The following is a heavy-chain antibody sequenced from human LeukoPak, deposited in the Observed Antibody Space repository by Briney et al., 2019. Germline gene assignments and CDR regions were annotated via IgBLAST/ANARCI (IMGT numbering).Heavy chain of an antibody. V-gene: IGHV3-21*04. CDR2: ISSSSSYI. CDR1: GFTFSSYS. CDR3: ARGVTVTTDF. D-gene: IGHD4-17*01. Sequence: GGSLRLSCAASGFTFSSYSMNWVRQAPGKGLEWVSSISSSSSYIYYADSVKGRFTISRDNAKNSLYLQMNGLRGEDTAIYYCARGVTVTTDFWGQGTLVTVSS. J-gene: IGHJ4*02.